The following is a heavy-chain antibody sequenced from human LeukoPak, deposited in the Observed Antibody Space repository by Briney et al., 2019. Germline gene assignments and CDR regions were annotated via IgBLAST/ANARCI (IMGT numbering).Heavy chain of an antibody. J-gene: IGHJ4*02. CDR3: ARDWWSGYLGY. CDR1: GDSISSGSYY. CDR2: MYTSGTT. V-gene: IGHV4-61*02. Sequence: SETLSLTCTVSGDSISSGSYYWSWIRQPAGKGLEWIGRMYTSGTTNYNPSLESRVTISIDTSKNQFSLKLSSVTAADTAVYYCARDWWSGYLGYWGQGTLVTVSS. D-gene: IGHD3-3*01.